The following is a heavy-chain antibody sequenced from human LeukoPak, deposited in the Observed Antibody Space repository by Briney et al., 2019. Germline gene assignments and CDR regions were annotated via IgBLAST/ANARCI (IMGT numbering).Heavy chain of an antibody. CDR3: ARAYDYVWGSYRYGKYYFDY. CDR1: GGSFSGYY. D-gene: IGHD3-16*02. Sequence: SETLSLTCAVYGGSFSGYYWSWIRQPPGKGLEWIGEINHSGSTNYNPSLKSRVNISVDKSKNQISLKLSSVTAADTAVCYCARAYDYVWGSYRYGKYYFDYWGQGTLVTVSS. CDR2: INHSGST. J-gene: IGHJ4*02. V-gene: IGHV4-34*01.